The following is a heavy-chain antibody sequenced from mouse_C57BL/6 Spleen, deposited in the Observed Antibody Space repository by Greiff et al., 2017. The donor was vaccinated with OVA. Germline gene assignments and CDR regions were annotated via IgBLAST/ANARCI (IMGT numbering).Heavy chain of an antibody. CDR3: ATHGYSFAY. V-gene: IGHV1-59*01. D-gene: IGHD2-3*01. CDR1: GYTFTSYW. J-gene: IGHJ3*01. CDR2: IDPSASYT. Sequence: QVQLQQPGAELVRPGTSVKLSCKASGYTFTSYWMHWVKQRPGQGLEWIGVIDPSASYTNYNQKFKGKATLTVDTSSSTAYMQLSSLTSEDSAVYYCATHGYSFAYWGQGTLVTVSA.